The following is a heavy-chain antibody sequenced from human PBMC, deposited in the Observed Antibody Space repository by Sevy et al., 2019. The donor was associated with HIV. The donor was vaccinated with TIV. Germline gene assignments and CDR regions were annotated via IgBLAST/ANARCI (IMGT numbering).Heavy chain of an antibody. CDR3: ARARYTSGWGYFDY. D-gene: IGHD6-19*01. CDR1: GFTVSDYY. CDR2: ISTSSSYT. V-gene: IGHV3-11*06. Sequence: GGSLRLSCAASGFTVSDYYMSWIRQAPGKGLEWVSYISTSSSYTNYADSVKGRFTISRDNAKSSLYLHMNSLRAEDTAVYYCARARYTSGWGYFDYWGQGTLVTVSS. J-gene: IGHJ4*02.